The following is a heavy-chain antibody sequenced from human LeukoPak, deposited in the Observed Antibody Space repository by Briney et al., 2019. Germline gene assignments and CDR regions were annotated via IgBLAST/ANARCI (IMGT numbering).Heavy chain of an antibody. Sequence: SETLSPTCVVSGASITSHFWSWIRQPAGKGLEWIGCVHGSGNTNYSPSLEGRVTMSVDTSTNQVSLRLTSVTAADTAIYFCARDGGVAAAAYYYSAADVWGHGAKVIVSS. CDR1: GASITSHF. V-gene: IGHV4-4*07. CDR3: ARDGGVAAAAYYYSAADV. J-gene: IGHJ6*02. CDR2: VHGSGNT. D-gene: IGHD6-13*01.